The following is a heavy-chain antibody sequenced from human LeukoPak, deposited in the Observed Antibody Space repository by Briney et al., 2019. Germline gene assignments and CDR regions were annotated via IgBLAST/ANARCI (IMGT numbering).Heavy chain of an antibody. D-gene: IGHD3-10*01. V-gene: IGHV3-74*01. CDR1: GFTFSRYW. Sequence: GGSLRLSCAASGFTFSRYWMHWVRQAPGKGLVWVSRINTDGSSTSYADSVKGRFTISRDNAKNTLSLQMNSLRAEDTAVYYCAGVLGVRDLAYFDYWGHGTLVTVSS. J-gene: IGHJ4*01. CDR2: INTDGSST. CDR3: AGVLGVRDLAYFDY.